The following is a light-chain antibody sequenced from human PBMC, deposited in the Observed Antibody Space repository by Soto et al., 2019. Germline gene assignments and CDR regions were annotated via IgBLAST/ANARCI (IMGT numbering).Light chain of an antibody. CDR2: LNSDGSH. V-gene: IGLV4-69*01. CDR3: QTWDTGVRV. CDR1: SRHSTYA. J-gene: IGLJ3*02. Sequence: QPVLTQSPSASASLGASVKLTCTLSSRHSTYAIAWHPQQPEKGPRYLMNLNSDGSHSKGDGIPDRFSGSSSGAERYLTISILQSEDEADYYCQTWDTGVRVFGGGTKLTVL.